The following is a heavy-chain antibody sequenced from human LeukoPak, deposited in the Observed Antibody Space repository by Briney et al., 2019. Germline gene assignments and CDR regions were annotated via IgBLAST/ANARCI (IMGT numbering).Heavy chain of an antibody. CDR2: ISSSSSTI. CDR3: ASLLRERWLQTRIIDI. V-gene: IGHV3-48*04. CDR1: GFTFSSYS. Sequence: PGGSLRLSCVASGFTFSSYSMYWVCQAPGKGLGWGSYISSSSSTIYYADSVKGRFTISRDNAKNSLYLQMNSLRAEDTAVYYCASLLRERWLQTRIIDIWGQGTMVTVSS. J-gene: IGHJ3*02. D-gene: IGHD5-24*01.